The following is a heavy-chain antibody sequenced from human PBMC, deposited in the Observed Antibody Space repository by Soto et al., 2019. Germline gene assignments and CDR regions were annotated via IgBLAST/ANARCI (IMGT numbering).Heavy chain of an antibody. CDR1: GGNFSSYA. J-gene: IGHJ5*02. Sequence: GASVKVSCKASGGNFSSYAISWVRQAPGQGLEWMGGIIPIFGTANYAQKFQGRVTITADEATCTAYMELSSLRSEDTGVYYCARAISLIVGNWFDPLGQGTLVTVSS. CDR2: IIPIFGTA. V-gene: IGHV1-69*13. D-gene: IGHD3-22*01. CDR3: ARAISLIVGNWFDP.